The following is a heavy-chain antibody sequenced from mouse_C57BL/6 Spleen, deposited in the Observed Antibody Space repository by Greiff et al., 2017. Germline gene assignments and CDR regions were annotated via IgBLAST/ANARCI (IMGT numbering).Heavy chain of an antibody. CDR3: ASTTVDWYCDV. CDR2: IWTGGGT. V-gene: IGHV2-9-1*01. Sequence: VLLVESGPGLVAPSPSLSITCTVSGFSLTSYAISWVRQPPGKGLEWLGVIWTGGGTNYNSTLKSRLSISKDNSKCQVFLKMNRRQTDDAARCYCASTTVDWYCDVWGTGTTVTVSS. D-gene: IGHD1-1*01. J-gene: IGHJ1*03. CDR1: GFSLTSYA.